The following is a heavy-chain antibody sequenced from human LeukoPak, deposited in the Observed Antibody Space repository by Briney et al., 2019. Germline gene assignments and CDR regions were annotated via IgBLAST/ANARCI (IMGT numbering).Heavy chain of an antibody. CDR2: ISSTSSTI. Sequence: GGSLRLSCAASGVTFSGFAMNWVRQAPGKGLEWVSYISSTSSTIYYADSVKGRFTISRDNAKNSLYLQMNSLRAEDTAVYYCARDGFPGIAAAGTSNWFDPWGQGTLVTVSS. V-gene: IGHV3-48*01. CDR1: GVTFSGFA. D-gene: IGHD6-13*01. J-gene: IGHJ5*02. CDR3: ARDGFPGIAAAGTSNWFDP.